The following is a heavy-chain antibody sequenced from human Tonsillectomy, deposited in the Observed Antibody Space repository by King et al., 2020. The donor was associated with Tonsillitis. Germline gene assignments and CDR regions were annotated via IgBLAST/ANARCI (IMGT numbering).Heavy chain of an antibody. V-gene: IGHV4-34*01. Sequence: VQLQQWGAGLLKPSETLSLTCAVYGGSFSGYYWSWIRQPPGKGLEWIGEINHSGSTNYNPSLKSRVTISVDTSKNQFSLKLSSVTAADTAVYYCAGLVVITTGLDYWGPGTLVTVSS. CDR1: GGSFSGYY. J-gene: IGHJ4*02. CDR3: AGLVVITTGLDY. D-gene: IGHD3-22*01. CDR2: INHSGST.